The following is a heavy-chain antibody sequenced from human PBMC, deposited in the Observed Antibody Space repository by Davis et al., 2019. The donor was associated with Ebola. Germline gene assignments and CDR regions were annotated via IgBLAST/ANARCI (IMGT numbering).Heavy chain of an antibody. D-gene: IGHD1-1*01. Sequence: AASVKVSCKASGYTFTSYGISWVRQAPGQGLEWMGWISAYNGNTKYAEKLQDRVTMTTDTSTSTAYMELRSLRSDDTAVYYGARAQFPTTSDHWGQGTLVTVSS. J-gene: IGHJ4*02. CDR1: GYTFTSYG. V-gene: IGHV1-18*04. CDR2: ISAYNGNT. CDR3: ARAQFPTTSDH.